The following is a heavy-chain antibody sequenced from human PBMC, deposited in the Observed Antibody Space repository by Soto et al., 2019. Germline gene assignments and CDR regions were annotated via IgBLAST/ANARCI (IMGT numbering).Heavy chain of an antibody. CDR2: INSDGSST. CDR3: ARDGPRGIVVVTAIFDY. V-gene: IGHV3-74*01. D-gene: IGHD2-21*02. CDR1: GFTFTDYW. Sequence: GGSLRLSCTASGFTFTDYWMHWVRQAPGKGLVWVSRINSDGSSTSYADSVKGRFTISRDNAKNTLYLQMNSLRAEDTAVYYCARDGPRGIVVVTAIFDYWGQGTVVTVSS. J-gene: IGHJ4*02.